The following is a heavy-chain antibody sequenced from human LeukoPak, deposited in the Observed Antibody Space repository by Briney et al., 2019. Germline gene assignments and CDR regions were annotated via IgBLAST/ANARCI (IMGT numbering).Heavy chain of an antibody. CDR3: AKSVVVITFRFDD. V-gene: IGHV3-23*01. Sequence: QPGGSLRLSCAASAFTFNSYVMSWVRQVPGKGLEWVSAINGGGGNTYYADSVKGRFTISRDNSKNMVYLQLNSLRADDTAVYYCAKSVVVITFRFDDWGQGALVTVSS. J-gene: IGHJ4*02. CDR1: AFTFNSYV. CDR2: INGGGGNT. D-gene: IGHD2-15*01.